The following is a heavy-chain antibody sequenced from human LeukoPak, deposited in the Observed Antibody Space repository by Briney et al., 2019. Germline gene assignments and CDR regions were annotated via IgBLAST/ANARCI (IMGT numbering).Heavy chain of an antibody. D-gene: IGHD3-22*01. V-gene: IGHV4-4*09. J-gene: IGHJ4*02. Sequence: SETLSLTCTVSGGSISSYYWSWIRQPPGKGLEWIVYIYTSGSTNYNPSLKSRVTISVDTSKNQFSLKLSSVTAADAAVYHCARHRYYDSRGWDLDYFDYWGQGTLVTVSS. CDR2: IYTSGST. CDR3: ARHRYYDSRGWDLDYFDY. CDR1: GGSISSYY.